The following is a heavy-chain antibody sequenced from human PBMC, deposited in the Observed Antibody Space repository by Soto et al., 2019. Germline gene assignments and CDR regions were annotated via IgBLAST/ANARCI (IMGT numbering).Heavy chain of an antibody. CDR3: ARDRGVVPAAMREVMDV. CDR1: GGSISSGGYY. CDR2: IYYSGST. Sequence: QVQLQESGPGLVKPSQTLSLTCTVSGGSISSGGYYWSWIRQHPGKGLEWIGYIYYSGSTYYNPSLKSRVTISVDTSKNQSSVMLSSVTAADTAVYYCARDRGVVPAAMREVMDVWGQGTTVTVSS. J-gene: IGHJ6*02. D-gene: IGHD2-2*01. V-gene: IGHV4-31*03.